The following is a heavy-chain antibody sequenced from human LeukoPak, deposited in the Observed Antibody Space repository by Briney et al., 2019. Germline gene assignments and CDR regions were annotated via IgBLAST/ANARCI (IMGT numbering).Heavy chain of an antibody. CDR1: GFTFSNYG. V-gene: IGHV3-30*03. CDR2: ISNDGSRK. CDR3: ARDRAWNYFDY. Sequence: PGGSLRLSCAASGFTFSNYGMHWVRQAPGKGLEWVAIISNDGSRKYYAHSVEGRFTISRDNSKNTLYLQMDSLRAEDTAVYYCARDRAWNYFDYWGQGTLVTVSS. D-gene: IGHD3-3*01. J-gene: IGHJ4*02.